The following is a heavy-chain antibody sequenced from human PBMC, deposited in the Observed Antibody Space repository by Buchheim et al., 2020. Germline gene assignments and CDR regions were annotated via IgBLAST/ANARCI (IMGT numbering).Heavy chain of an antibody. J-gene: IGHJ6*02. CDR2: ISHDGSGK. V-gene: IGHV3-30*14. Sequence: QVQLVESGGSVVQPGASLRLSCAASGFTFSTYALHWGRQAPGKGLEWVAVISHDGSGKHYTDSVEGRFSIPRDNSRETAYLPMNSLRPEDTAVYYCARDLFLGGSMDACGQGTT. CDR1: GFTFSTYA. CDR3: ARDLFLGGSMDA. D-gene: IGHD3-10*01.